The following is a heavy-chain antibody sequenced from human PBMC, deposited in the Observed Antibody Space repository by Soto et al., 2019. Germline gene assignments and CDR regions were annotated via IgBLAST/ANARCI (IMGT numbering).Heavy chain of an antibody. Sequence: GGSLRLSCAASGFTFSSYAMHWVRQAPGKGLEWVAVISYDGSNKYYADSVKGRFTISRDNSKNMVFLQMNGLRAEDTAVYYCAKDRQPDGIWTFDSWGQGTPVTVSS. CDR3: AKDRQPDGIWTFDS. V-gene: IGHV3-30-3*01. CDR2: ISYDGSNK. CDR1: GFTFSSYA. D-gene: IGHD3-9*01. J-gene: IGHJ4*02.